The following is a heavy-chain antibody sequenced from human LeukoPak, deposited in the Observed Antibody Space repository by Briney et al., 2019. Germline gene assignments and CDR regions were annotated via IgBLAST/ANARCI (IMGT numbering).Heavy chain of an antibody. CDR3: ARSSGWYTGFDY. CDR2: ISSSGSTI. J-gene: IGHJ4*02. CDR1: GFTFSSYE. V-gene: IGHV3-48*03. Sequence: GGSLRLSCATSGFTFSSYEMNWVRQAPGKGLEWVSYISSSGSTIYYADSVKGRFTISRDNAKNSLYLQMNSLRAEDTAVYYCARSSGWYTGFDYWGQGTLVTVSS. D-gene: IGHD6-19*01.